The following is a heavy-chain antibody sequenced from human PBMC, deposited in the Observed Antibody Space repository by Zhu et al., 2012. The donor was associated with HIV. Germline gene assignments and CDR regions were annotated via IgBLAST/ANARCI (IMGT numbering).Heavy chain of an antibody. CDR3: ARHREWLQYSRASDAFDV. Sequence: QVQLQESGPRLVKPSETLTLSCAVSHFSMSTGHYWAWIRQSPGKGLEWIGSIYHSGSTHFNPSLQTRVLLPIDTSTDHFSLNLTSVAAADTAVYFCARHREWLQYSRASDAFDVWGQGMLVTVSS. CDR2: IYHSGST. J-gene: IGHJ3*01. D-gene: IGHD3-3*01. V-gene: IGHV4-38-2*01. CDR1: HFSMSTGHY.